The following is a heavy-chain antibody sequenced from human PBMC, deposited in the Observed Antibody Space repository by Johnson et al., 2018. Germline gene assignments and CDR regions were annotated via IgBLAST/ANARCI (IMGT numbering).Heavy chain of an antibody. V-gene: IGHV3-74*01. CDR3: AKEPGTDYYYYGMDV. CDR1: GFTFSRHW. J-gene: IGHJ6*04. Sequence: VQLVQSGGGLVQPGGSLRLSCAASGFTFSRHWMHWVRQAPGKGLVWVSRINRDGSSTTYADSVKGRFTTSRDNAKNSLYLQMNSLRAEDTALYYCAKEPGTDYYYYGMDVWGEGTTVTVSS. CDR2: INRDGSST. D-gene: IGHD6-13*01.